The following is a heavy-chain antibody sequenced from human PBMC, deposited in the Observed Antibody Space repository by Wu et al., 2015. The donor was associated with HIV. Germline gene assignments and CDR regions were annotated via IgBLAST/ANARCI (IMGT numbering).Heavy chain of an antibody. J-gene: IGHJ4*02. CDR2: INPSGGST. V-gene: IGHV1-46*01. D-gene: IGHD3-10*01. CDR1: GYTFTSYY. Sequence: QVQLVQSGAEVKKPGASVKVSCKASGYTFTSYYMHWVRQAPGQGLEWMGIINPSGGSTSYAQKFQGRVTMTRDTSTSTVYMELSSLRSEDTAVYYCARGGRWFGGLYYFDYWGQGTLVTVSS. CDR3: ARGGRWFGGLYYFDY.